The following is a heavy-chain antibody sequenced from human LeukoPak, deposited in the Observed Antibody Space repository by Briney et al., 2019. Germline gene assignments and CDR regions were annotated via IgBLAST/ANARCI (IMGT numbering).Heavy chain of an antibody. Sequence: ASGKLCCNTAGYTFTGFDTHSVRESPGQGLGWRGRIKPKNGVTDYAQKFQGRVTLTTDTSITTAYMELNSLKYDDTALYYCTTYSVSWSAYDCWGQGTLVTVCS. D-gene: IGHD5/OR15-5a*01. CDR1: GYTFTGFD. J-gene: IGHJ4*02. V-gene: IGHV1-2*02. CDR3: TTYSVSWSAYDC. CDR2: IKPKNGVT.